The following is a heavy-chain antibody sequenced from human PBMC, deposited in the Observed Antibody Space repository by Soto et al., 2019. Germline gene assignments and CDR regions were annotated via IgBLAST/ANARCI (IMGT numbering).Heavy chain of an antibody. CDR3: ARNSGPTYDSSGYYYGY. J-gene: IGHJ4*02. CDR2: IIPIFGTA. V-gene: IGHV1-69*01. CDR1: GGTFSSYA. Sequence: QVQLVQSGAEVKKPGSSVKVSCKASGGTFSSYAISWVRQAPGQGLEWMGGIIPIFGTANYAQKFQGRVTITADESTSTAYMELSSLRSEDMAVYYCARNSGPTYDSSGYYYGYWGQGTLVTVSS. D-gene: IGHD3-22*01.